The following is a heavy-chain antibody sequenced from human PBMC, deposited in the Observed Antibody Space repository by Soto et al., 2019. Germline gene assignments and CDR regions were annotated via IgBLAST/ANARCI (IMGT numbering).Heavy chain of an antibody. CDR3: ARIVAGEVVRFDI. Sequence: QVQLVQSGAEVKKPGSSVKVSCKASGGTFSSYTISWVRQAPGQGLEWMGRIIPILGIANYAQKFQGRVTITADKSTSTAYMELSSLRSEDTAVYYCARIVAGEVVRFDIWGQGTMVTVSS. D-gene: IGHD5-12*01. CDR2: IIPILGIA. J-gene: IGHJ3*02. V-gene: IGHV1-69*02. CDR1: GGTFSSYT.